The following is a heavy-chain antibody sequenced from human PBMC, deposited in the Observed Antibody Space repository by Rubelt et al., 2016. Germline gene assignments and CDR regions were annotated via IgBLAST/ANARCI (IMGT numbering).Heavy chain of an antibody. J-gene: IGHJ4*02. CDR3: ARGGDHIWVSTFDQ. D-gene: IGHD2-21*02. V-gene: IGHV4-34*02. CDR2: IHHSGAT. Sequence: QVQLRQWGAGLLKPSETLSLTCAVYGGSFSGYNWSWIRQSPGKGLEWIGEIHHSGATNYNPSLKSRVTMSGDTSKNQFSLRRTHGTAPDTAVYHCARGGDHIWVSTFDQWGQGTLVTVSS. CDR1: GGSFSGYN.